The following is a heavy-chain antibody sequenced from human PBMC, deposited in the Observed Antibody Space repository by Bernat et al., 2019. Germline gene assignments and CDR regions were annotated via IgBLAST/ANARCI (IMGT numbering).Heavy chain of an antibody. V-gene: IGHV3-11*06. D-gene: IGHD6-6*01. CDR1: GFTFSDYY. Sequence: QVQLVESGGGLVKPGGSLRLSCAASGFTFSDYYMSWIRQAPGKGLEWVSYISSSSSYTNYADSVKGRFTISRDNAKNSLYLQMNSLRAEDTAVYYCARDLRVAARQLEGYYYYYGMDVWGQGTTVTFSS. CDR2: ISSSSSYT. CDR3: ARDLRVAARQLEGYYYYYGMDV. J-gene: IGHJ6*02.